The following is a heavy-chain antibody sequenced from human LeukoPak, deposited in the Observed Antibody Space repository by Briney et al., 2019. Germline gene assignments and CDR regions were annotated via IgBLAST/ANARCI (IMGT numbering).Heavy chain of an antibody. Sequence: GGSLRLSCAASGFTFSSYGMSWVRQAPGKGLEWVSAISGSGGSTYYADSVKGRFTISRDNSKNTLYLQMNSLRAEDTAVYYCAKDGRHYDSGLDYWGQGTLVTVSS. CDR1: GFTFSSYG. CDR3: AKDGRHYDSGLDY. CDR2: ISGSGGST. J-gene: IGHJ4*02. D-gene: IGHD3-22*01. V-gene: IGHV3-23*01.